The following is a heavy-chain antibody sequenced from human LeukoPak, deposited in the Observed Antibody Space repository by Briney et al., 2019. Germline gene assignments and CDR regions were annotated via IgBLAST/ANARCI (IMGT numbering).Heavy chain of an antibody. Sequence: GGSLRLSCAASGFTFDGYGMNWVRQAPGKGLEWVSGIIWNGGSTGYADSVKGRFTISRDNARNSLYLQMNSLRAEDTAFYYCARGGLDIVVVPAAIDFDYWGQGTLVTVSS. CDR1: GFTFDGYG. D-gene: IGHD2-2*02. CDR3: ARGGLDIVVVPAAIDFDY. V-gene: IGHV3-20*04. J-gene: IGHJ4*02. CDR2: IIWNGGST.